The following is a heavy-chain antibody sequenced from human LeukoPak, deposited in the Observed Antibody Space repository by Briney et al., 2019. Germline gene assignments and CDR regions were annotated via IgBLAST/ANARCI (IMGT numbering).Heavy chain of an antibody. CDR2: IRYDGSDK. V-gene: IGHV3-30*02. CDR3: VKDGPSEQQLVFSAFDI. CDR1: GFTFSSYG. Sequence: SGGSLRLSCASSGFTFSSYGMHWGRQAPDEGLGWVAFIRYDGSDKYYADSVKARITIYRHNFKHTVQVQMNSLRAEDTAVYYCVKDGPSEQQLVFSAFDIWGTGTMVTVSS. J-gene: IGHJ3*02. D-gene: IGHD6-13*01.